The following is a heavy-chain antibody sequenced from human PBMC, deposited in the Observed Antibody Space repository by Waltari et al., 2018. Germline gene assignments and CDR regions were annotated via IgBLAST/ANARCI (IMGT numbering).Heavy chain of an antibody. CDR2: ISAYNGNT. D-gene: IGHD6-25*01. CDR1: GSAFTPFG. J-gene: IGHJ6*02. CDR3: ARRVAAADPYYFSGMDV. V-gene: IGHV1-18*01. Sequence: QVQLVQSGAEVTKPGASVKAPCKTSGSAFTPFGISWVRQAPGQGLEWVGWISAYNGNTNSAQKLQGRVTMTTDRTTTTAYMELRSLRSDDTAVYYCARRVAAADPYYFSGMDVWGQGTTVTVTS.